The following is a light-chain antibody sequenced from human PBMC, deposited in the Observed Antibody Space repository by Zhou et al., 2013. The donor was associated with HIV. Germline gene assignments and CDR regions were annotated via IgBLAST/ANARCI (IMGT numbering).Light chain of an antibody. CDR2: AAS. Sequence: AIRMTQSPSSFSASIGDRVTITCRASQGISSYLAWYQQKPGKAPKLLIYAASTLQSGVPSRFSGSGSGTDFTLTISCLQSEDFATYYCQQCYDYPWTFGQGTKVEIK. J-gene: IGKJ1*01. V-gene: IGKV1-8*01. CDR1: QGISSY. CDR3: QQCYDYPWT.